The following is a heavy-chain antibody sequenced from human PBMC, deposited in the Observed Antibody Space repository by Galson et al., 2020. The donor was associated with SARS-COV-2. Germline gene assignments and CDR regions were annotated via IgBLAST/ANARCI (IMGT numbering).Heavy chain of an antibody. D-gene: IGHD4-17*01. CDR1: GGSFRGYY. Sequence: ASETLSLTCAVYGGSFRGYYWSWIRQSPGKKMECIGEIYHDGSTNYNPSLKGRVTVSVDMSNNQLSLRLNSVTAEDTAVYYCARGTRIYGGGSVRWYFDLWGRGALVTVSS. CDR2: IYHDGST. CDR3: ARGTRIYGGGSVRWYFDL. J-gene: IGHJ2*01. V-gene: IGHV4-34*01.